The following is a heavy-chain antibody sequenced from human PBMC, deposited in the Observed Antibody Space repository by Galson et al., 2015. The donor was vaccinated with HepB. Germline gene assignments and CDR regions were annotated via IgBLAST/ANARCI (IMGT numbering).Heavy chain of an antibody. V-gene: IGHV3-30-3*01. CDR1: GFTFSSYA. D-gene: IGHD3-3*01. J-gene: IGHJ4*02. Sequence: SLRLSCAASGFTFSSYAMHWVRQAPGKGLEWVAVISYDGSNKYYADSVKGRFTISRDNSKNTLYLQMNSLRAEDTAVYYCAREETTFLEEGREGYWGQGTLVTVSS. CDR2: ISYDGSNK. CDR3: AREETTFLEEGREGY.